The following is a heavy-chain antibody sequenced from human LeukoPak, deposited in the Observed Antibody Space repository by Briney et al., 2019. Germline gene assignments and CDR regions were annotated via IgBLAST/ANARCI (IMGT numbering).Heavy chain of an antibody. V-gene: IGHV1-18*01. CDR3: ARDAGPASGDAFDI. D-gene: IGHD6-13*01. Sequence: ASVKVSCKASGYTFTSYGISWVRQAPGQGLEWMGWISADNGNRNYAQNFQGRVTMTTDTSTSTAYMGLRSLRSDDTAVYYCARDAGPASGDAFDIWGQGTMVTVSS. CDR1: GYTFTSYG. CDR2: ISADNGNR. J-gene: IGHJ3*02.